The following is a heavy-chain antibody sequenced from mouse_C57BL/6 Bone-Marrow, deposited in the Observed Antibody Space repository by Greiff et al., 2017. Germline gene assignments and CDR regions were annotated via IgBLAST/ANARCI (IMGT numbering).Heavy chain of an antibody. Sequence: QVQLQQSGAELARPGASVKMSCKASGYTFTSYTMHWVKQRPGQGLEWIGYINPSSGYTKYNQKFKDKATLTADKSSSTAYMQLGSLTSEYSAVYYCARKGGNYYAMDYWGQGTSVTVSS. V-gene: IGHV1-4*01. CDR2: INPSSGYT. D-gene: IGHD2-1*01. CDR1: GYTFTSYT. CDR3: ARKGGNYYAMDY. J-gene: IGHJ4*01.